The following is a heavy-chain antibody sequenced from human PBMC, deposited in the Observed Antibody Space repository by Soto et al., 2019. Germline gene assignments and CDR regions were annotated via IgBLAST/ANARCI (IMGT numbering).Heavy chain of an antibody. V-gene: IGHV1-69*12. CDR1: GGTFSSYA. J-gene: IGHJ4*02. D-gene: IGHD3-10*01. Sequence: QVQLVQSGAEVKKPGSSVKVSCKASGGTFSSYAISWVRQAPGQGLEWMGGIIPIFGTANYAQKFQGRVTITADESTSTAYMARSSLRFDDTAVYYCASPDYGSQGVHNFDYWGQGTLVTVSS. CDR3: ASPDYGSQGVHNFDY. CDR2: IIPIFGTA.